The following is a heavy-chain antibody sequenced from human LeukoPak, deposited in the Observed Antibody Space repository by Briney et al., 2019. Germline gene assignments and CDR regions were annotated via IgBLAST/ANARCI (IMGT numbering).Heavy chain of an antibody. CDR1: GFIFSSYG. V-gene: IGHV3-30*02. CDR2: IRYDGSNK. D-gene: IGHD1-1*01. J-gene: IGHJ3*02. Sequence: GGSLRLSCAASGFIFSSYGMHWVRQAPGKGLEWVAFIRYDGSNKYYADSVKGRFTIPRDNFKNTLYLQMNSLRAEDTAVYYCVKDRDWNDDDNAFDIWGQGTMVTVSS. CDR3: VKDRDWNDDDNAFDI.